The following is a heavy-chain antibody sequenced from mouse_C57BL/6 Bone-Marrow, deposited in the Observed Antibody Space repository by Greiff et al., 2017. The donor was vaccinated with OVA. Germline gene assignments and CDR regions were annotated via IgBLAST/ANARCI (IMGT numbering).Heavy chain of an antibody. Sequence: VQLKESGPGLVKPSQSLSLTCSVTGYSITSGHYWNWIRQFPGNKLEWMGYISYDGSNNYNPSLKNRISITRDTSKNQFFLKLNSVTTEDTATYYCASYYGNYYAMDYWGQGTSVTVSS. V-gene: IGHV3-6*02. D-gene: IGHD2-1*01. CDR3: ASYYGNYYAMDY. CDR2: ISYDGSN. J-gene: IGHJ4*01. CDR1: GYSITSGHY.